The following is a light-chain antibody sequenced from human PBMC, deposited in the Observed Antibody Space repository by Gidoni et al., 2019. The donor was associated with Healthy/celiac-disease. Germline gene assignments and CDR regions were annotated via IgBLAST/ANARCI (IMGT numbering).Light chain of an antibody. CDR3: QQYNSYPVVT. Sequence: DIQMTQSTSTLSASVGDRVNITCRASQSISSWLAWYQQKPGKAPKLLIYKASSLESGVPSRFSGSGSGTEFTLTISSLQPDDFATYYCQQYNSYPVVTFGQGTKLEIK. V-gene: IGKV1-5*03. J-gene: IGKJ2*01. CDR1: QSISSW. CDR2: KAS.